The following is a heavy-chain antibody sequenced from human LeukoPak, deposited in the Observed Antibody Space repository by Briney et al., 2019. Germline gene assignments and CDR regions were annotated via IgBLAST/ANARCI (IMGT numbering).Heavy chain of an antibody. D-gene: IGHD4-4*01. Sequence: GASVKVSCKASGYTFTGYYMHWVRQAPGQGLEWMGWINPNSGGTNYAQKFQGRVTMTRNTSISTAYMELSSLRSEDTAVYYCARAPKGNHYYYYYGMDVWGQGTTVTVSS. CDR2: INPNSGGT. J-gene: IGHJ6*02. V-gene: IGHV1-2*02. CDR1: GYTFTGYY. CDR3: ARAPKGNHYYYYYGMDV.